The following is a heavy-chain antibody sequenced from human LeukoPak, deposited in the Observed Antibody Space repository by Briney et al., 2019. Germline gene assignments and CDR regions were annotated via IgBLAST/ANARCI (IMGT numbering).Heavy chain of an antibody. V-gene: IGHV3-7*01. D-gene: IGHD3-3*01. CDR3: GRHGGAFEM. CDR2: IKQDGSEK. J-gene: IGHJ3*02. CDR1: GFTFSNYW. Sequence: GRSLRLSCAASGFTFSNYWMSWVRQTPGKGLEWVANIKQDGSEKDYLDSVKGRFTISRDNAKSSLYLQMNSLRAEDTAVYYCGRHGGAFEMWGQGTMVTVSS.